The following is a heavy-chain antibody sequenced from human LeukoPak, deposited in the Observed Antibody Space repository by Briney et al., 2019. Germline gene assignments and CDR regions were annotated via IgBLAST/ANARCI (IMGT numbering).Heavy chain of an antibody. Sequence: PGGSLRLSCTASGFTFSNYGMHWVRQAPGKGLEWVAVIWYDGSNKYYADSVKGRFTISRDNSKNTLSLQMNSLRAGDTAVYYCARDIHSNYFDYWGQGTLVTVSS. D-gene: IGHD4-11*01. CDR1: GFTFSNYG. CDR3: ARDIHSNYFDY. CDR2: IWYDGSNK. V-gene: IGHV3-33*01. J-gene: IGHJ4*02.